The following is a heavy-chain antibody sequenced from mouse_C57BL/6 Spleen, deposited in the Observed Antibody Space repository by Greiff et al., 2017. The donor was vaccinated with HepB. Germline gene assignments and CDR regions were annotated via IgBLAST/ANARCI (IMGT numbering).Heavy chain of an antibody. J-gene: IGHJ1*03. CDR3: ARLVDYYGSSPDV. CDR1: GYTFTSYG. D-gene: IGHD1-1*01. V-gene: IGHV1-81*01. CDR2: IYPRSGNT. Sequence: VQLQQSGAELARPGASVKLSCKASGYTFTSYGISWVKQSTGQGLEWIGEIYPRSGNTYYNEKFKGKATLTADKSSSTAYMELRSLTSEDSAVYFCARLVDYYGSSPDVWGTGTTVTVSS.